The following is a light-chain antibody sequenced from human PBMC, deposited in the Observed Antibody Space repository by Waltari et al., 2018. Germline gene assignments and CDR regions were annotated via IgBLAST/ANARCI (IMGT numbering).Light chain of an antibody. CDR3: SSYTSSSTYV. CDR2: EVS. Sequence: QSALTQPASVSGSPGQSITLSCTGTSRAVGGYKYVPWYQQHPGKAPKLMIYEVSNRPSGVSNRFSGSKSGNTASLTISGLQAEDEADYYCSSYTSSSTYVFGTGTKVTVL. V-gene: IGLV2-14*01. J-gene: IGLJ1*01. CDR1: SRAVGGYKY.